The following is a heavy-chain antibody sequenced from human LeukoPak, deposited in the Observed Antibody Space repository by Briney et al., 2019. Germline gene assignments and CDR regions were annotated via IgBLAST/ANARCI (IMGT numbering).Heavy chain of an antibody. J-gene: IGHJ4*02. CDR3: ARVLEAASFDY. V-gene: IGHV3-21*01. CDR1: GGSISSSS. D-gene: IGHD6-13*01. Sequence: ETLSLTCTVSGGSISSSSYYWGWIRQPPGKGLEWVSSISSSSSHIYYADSVKGRFTMSRDNAKNSLYLQMNSLRADDTAVYYCARVLEAASFDYWGQGSPVTVSS. CDR2: ISSSSSHI.